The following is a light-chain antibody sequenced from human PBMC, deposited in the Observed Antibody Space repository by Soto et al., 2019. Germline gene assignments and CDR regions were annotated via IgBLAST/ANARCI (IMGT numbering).Light chain of an antibody. CDR2: AAS. CDR1: QSISSY. V-gene: IGKV1-39*01. Sequence: DIQMTQSPSSLSASVRDRVTITCRASQSISSYLNWYQQKPGKAPKLLIYAASNLQSGVPSRFSGSGSGTDFTLTISSLQPEDFATYYCQQSYSTPPFTFGPGTKVDIK. CDR3: QQSYSTPPFT. J-gene: IGKJ3*01.